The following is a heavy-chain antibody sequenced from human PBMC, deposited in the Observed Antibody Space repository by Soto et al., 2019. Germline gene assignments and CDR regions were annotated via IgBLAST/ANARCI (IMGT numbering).Heavy chain of an antibody. D-gene: IGHD3-22*01. CDR3: ARDANCDSSDYYDAFDV. Sequence: GSLRLSCAASGFTFSGYAMHWVRQAPGKGLEWVAVISYDEIDKYYADSVKGRFTISRDNSKNTLYLQMNSLRAEDTAVYYCARDANCDSSDYYDAFDVRGHGPMVTVS. J-gene: IGHJ3*01. V-gene: IGHV3-30-3*01. CDR2: ISYDEIDK. CDR1: GFTFSGYA.